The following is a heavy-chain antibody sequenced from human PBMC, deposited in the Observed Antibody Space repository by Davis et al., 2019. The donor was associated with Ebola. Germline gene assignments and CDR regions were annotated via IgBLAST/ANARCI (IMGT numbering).Heavy chain of an antibody. D-gene: IGHD6-6*01. CDR2: ISAYNGNT. J-gene: IGHJ3*02. Sequence: AASVKVSCKASGYTFTSYGISWVRQAPGQGLEWMGWISAYNGNTNYAQKLQGRVTMTTDTSTSTVYMELSSLRSEDTAVYYCARGIAARLVADIWGQGTMVTVSS. CDR1: GYTFTSYG. CDR3: ARGIAARLVADI. V-gene: IGHV1-18*01.